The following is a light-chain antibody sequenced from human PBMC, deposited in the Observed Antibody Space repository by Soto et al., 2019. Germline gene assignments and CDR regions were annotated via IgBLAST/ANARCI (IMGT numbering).Light chain of an antibody. CDR2: RDI. Sequence: SYELTQPLSVSVARGQTARITCGGNNIGSKNVHWYQQKPGQAPVLVIYRDINRPSGIPERFSGSNSGNTATLTISRAQAGDEADYYCQVWDSSTLWVFGGGTKLTVL. J-gene: IGLJ3*02. CDR3: QVWDSSTLWV. CDR1: NIGSKN. V-gene: IGLV3-9*01.